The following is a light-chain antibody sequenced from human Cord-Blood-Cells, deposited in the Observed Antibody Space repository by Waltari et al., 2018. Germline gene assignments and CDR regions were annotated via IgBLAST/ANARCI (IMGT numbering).Light chain of an antibody. CDR2: ACS. CDR3: SSYTSSSTLV. Sequence: QSALTQPASVSGSPGQSITISCTGTSSDVGGYNYVSWYQQHPGKAPNLMISACSNRPSWVSNRFSGSKSGNTASLTISGLQAEDEADYYCSSYTSSSTLVFGTGTKVTVL. CDR1: SSDVGGYNY. J-gene: IGLJ1*01. V-gene: IGLV2-14*01.